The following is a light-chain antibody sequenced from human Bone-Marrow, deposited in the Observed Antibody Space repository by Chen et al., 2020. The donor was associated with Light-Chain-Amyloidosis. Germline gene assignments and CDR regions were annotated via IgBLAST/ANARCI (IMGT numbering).Light chain of an antibody. CDR2: DVS. CDR1: SSTLGGYNF. Sequence: QSALPQPASVFESPGQSIPIPCTGTSSTLGGYNFVSWFQQHPGKAPKLMIFDVSSRPSGVSDRFSGSKSGNTASLTISGLQAEDEATYYCSSFTSSRTVVFGTGTRLTVL. J-gene: IGLJ2*01. CDR3: SSFTSSRTVV. V-gene: IGLV2-14*03.